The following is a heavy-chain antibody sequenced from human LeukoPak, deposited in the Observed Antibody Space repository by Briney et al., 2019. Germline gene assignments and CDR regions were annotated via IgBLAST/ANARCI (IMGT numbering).Heavy chain of an antibody. CDR3: ARVSQYGSGWYDAFDI. D-gene: IGHD6-19*01. V-gene: IGHV3-66*01. Sequence: GGSLRLSCAASGFTVSSNYMSWVRQAPGKGLEWVSVIYTGGTTYYADSVKGRFTISRDNAKNSLYLQMNSLRAEDTAVYHCARVSQYGSGWYDAFDIWGQGTMVTISS. CDR2: IYTGGTT. J-gene: IGHJ3*02. CDR1: GFTVSSNY.